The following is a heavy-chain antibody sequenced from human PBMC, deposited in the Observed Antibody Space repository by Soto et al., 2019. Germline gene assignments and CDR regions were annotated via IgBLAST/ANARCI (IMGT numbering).Heavy chain of an antibody. CDR3: ARDLSNSSNWYFAFDY. D-gene: IGHD6-13*01. Sequence: AGSLRLSCVASGFTFSNYAMSWVRQTPGKGLEWLSSVSGAGGSPYYADSVKGRFSFSRDNSKNTMYLQMNTLRAEDTALYYCARDLSNSSNWYFAFDYWGQGVLVTVSS. CDR1: GFTFSNYA. V-gene: IGHV3-23*01. J-gene: IGHJ4*02. CDR2: VSGAGGSP.